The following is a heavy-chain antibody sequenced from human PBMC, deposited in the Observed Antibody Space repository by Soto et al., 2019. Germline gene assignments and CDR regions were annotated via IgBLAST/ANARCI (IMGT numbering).Heavy chain of an antibody. V-gene: IGHV3-9*01. CDR2: ISWNSGSI. Sequence: PGGSLRLSCAASGFTFDDYAMHWVRQAPGKGLEWVSGISWNSGSIGYADSVKGRFTISRDNAKNSLYLQMNSLRAEDTALYYCAKDMDYGGNSGFDYWGQGTLVTVSS. J-gene: IGHJ4*02. CDR3: AKDMDYGGNSGFDY. CDR1: GFTFDDYA. D-gene: IGHD4-17*01.